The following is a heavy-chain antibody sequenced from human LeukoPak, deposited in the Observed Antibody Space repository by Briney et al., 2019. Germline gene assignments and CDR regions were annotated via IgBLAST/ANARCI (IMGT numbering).Heavy chain of an antibody. CDR1: GASISSGGYY. V-gene: IGHV4-31*03. J-gene: IGHJ6*02. D-gene: IGHD3-16*02. CDR2: IYYSGST. Sequence: PSETLSLTCTVSGASISSGGYYWSWIRQHPGKGLEWIGYIYYSGSTYYNPSLKSRVTISVDTSKNQFSLKLSSVTAADTAVYYCARDHRSYGMDVWGQGTTVTVSS. CDR3: ARDHRSYGMDV.